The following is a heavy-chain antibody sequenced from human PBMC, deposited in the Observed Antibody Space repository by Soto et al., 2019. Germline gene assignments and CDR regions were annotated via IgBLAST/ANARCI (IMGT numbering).Heavy chain of an antibody. CDR3: ARGMGGSGWYYGMDV. Sequence: TGGSLRLSCATAWFTFSSYGLHWVPPAPAKWLELVAFISYDGSIKYYADAVKGRFTISRDNSKNTLYLQMNSLRAEDTAVYYCARGMGGSGWYYGMDVWGQGTTVTVSS. J-gene: IGHJ6*02. CDR2: ISYDGSIK. D-gene: IGHD6-19*01. CDR1: WFTFSSYG. V-gene: IGHV3-30*03.